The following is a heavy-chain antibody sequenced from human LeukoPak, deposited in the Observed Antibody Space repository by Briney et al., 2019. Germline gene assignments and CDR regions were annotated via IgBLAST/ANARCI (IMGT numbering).Heavy chain of an antibody. V-gene: IGHV4-38-2*02. Sequence: SETLSLTCTVSGYSISSGYYWGWIRQPPGKGLEWIGSIYHSGSTYYNPSLKSRVTISVDTSKNQFSLKLSSVTAADTAVYYCARVGYSSSSYGAFDIWGQGTMVTVSS. CDR2: IYHSGST. J-gene: IGHJ3*02. CDR3: ARVGYSSSSYGAFDI. CDR1: GYSISSGYY. D-gene: IGHD6-6*01.